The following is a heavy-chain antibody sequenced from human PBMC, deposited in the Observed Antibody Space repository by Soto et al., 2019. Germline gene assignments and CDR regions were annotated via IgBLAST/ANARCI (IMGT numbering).Heavy chain of an antibody. CDR3: ARGGEGYCSSTSCDAFDI. Sequence: SVKVSCKASGGTFSSYAISWVRQAPGQGLEWMGGIIPIFGTANYAQKFQGRVTITADESTSTAYMELSSLRSEDTAVYYCARGGEGYCSSTSCDAFDIWGQGTMVTLSS. CDR2: IIPIFGTA. J-gene: IGHJ3*02. CDR1: GGTFSSYA. V-gene: IGHV1-69*13. D-gene: IGHD2-2*01.